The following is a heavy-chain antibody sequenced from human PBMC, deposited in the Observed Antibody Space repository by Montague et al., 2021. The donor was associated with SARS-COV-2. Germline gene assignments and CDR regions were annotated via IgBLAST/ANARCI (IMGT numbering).Heavy chain of an antibody. CDR2: INYSGST. V-gene: IGHV4-59*12. D-gene: IGHD6-19*01. CDR3: ARARIYRRGWYAYFDY. CDR1: GDSMNNYY. Sequence: SETLSLTCTVSGDSMNNYYWSWIRQHPGKGLEWVGYINYSGSTPXNPSLQSRVTLSRDTSKNQFSLMLTSVTAADTAMYFCARARIYRRGWYAYFDYWGQGTLVTVSS. J-gene: IGHJ4*02.